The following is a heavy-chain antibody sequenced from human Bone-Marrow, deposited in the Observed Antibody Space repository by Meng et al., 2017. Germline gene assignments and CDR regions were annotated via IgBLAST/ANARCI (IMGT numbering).Heavy chain of an antibody. CDR1: GGSISSSNW. D-gene: IGHD6-19*01. V-gene: IGHV4-4*02. CDR2: IYHSGST. J-gene: IGHJ4*02. CDR3: ASFPPPGKQWLVTDY. Sequence: QVQLQESGPGLVKPSGTLSLTCAVSGGSISSSNWWSWVRQPPGKGLEWIGEIYHSGSTNYNPSLKSRVTISVDRSKNQFSLKLSSVTAADTAVYYCASFPPPGKQWLVTDYWGQGTLVTVSS.